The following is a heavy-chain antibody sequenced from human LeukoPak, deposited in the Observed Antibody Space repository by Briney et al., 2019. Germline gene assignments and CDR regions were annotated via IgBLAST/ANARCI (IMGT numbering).Heavy chain of an antibody. Sequence: KTSDTQSLTCTVSGGSISSYYWSWIRHPPGEALEWIGHNYSSGSTNYNPSLKSRVTISVDTSKNQFSLKLSSVTAADTAVYYCARRAYYDFWSAQDYGMDVWGQGTTVTVSS. CDR2: NYSSGST. J-gene: IGHJ6*02. CDR1: GGSISSYY. V-gene: IGHV4-4*08. D-gene: IGHD3-3*01. CDR3: ARRAYYDFWSAQDYGMDV.